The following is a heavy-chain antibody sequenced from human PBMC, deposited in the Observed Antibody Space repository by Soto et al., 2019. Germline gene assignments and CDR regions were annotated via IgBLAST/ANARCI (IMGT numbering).Heavy chain of an antibody. Sequence: SETLSLTCTVSGGSISSSSYYWGWIRQPPGKGLEWIGSIYYSGSTYYNPSLKSRVTISVDTSKNQFSLKLSSVTAADTAVYYCATNYAYYYYYGMDVWGQGTTVTV. CDR3: ATNYAYYYYYGMDV. CDR2: IYYSGST. V-gene: IGHV4-39*01. CDR1: GGSISSSSYY. D-gene: IGHD4-4*01. J-gene: IGHJ6*02.